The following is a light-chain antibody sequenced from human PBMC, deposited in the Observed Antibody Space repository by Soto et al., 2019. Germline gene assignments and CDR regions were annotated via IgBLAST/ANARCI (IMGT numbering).Light chain of an antibody. V-gene: IGKV3-20*01. CDR2: DTS. CDR3: QHYGASRT. J-gene: IGKJ1*01. CDR1: QTVSHSF. Sequence: EIVLTQSPDTLSLSPGDRATLSCRASQTVSHSFLAWYQHKPGQPPRLLMYDTSTRATGIPDRFSGSGSGTDFTLTIRRLEPEDFAVYYCQHYGASRTFGQGTKVEIK.